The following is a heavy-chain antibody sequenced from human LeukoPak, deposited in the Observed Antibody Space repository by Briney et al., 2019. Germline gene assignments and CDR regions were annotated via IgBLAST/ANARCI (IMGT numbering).Heavy chain of an antibody. CDR2: IYTSGST. Sequence: SETLSLTCTVSGGSISSYYWSWIRQPAGKGLEWIGRIYTSGSTNYNPSLKSRVTMSVDTSKNQFSLKLSSVTAADTAVYYCASSSTPAEGYGMDVWGQGTTVTVSS. J-gene: IGHJ6*02. D-gene: IGHD6-6*01. CDR3: ASSSTPAEGYGMDV. V-gene: IGHV4-4*07. CDR1: GGSISSYY.